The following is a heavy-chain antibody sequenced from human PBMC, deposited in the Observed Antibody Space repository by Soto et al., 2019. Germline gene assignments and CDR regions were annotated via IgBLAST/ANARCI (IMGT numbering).Heavy chain of an antibody. J-gene: IGHJ3*02. Sequence: ASVKVSCKASGYIFTSYDINWVRQATGQGLEWMGWMNPNSDNTGYAQKFQGRVTMTRNTSISTAYMELSSLRSEDTAVYYCASRDIVVVPAAIRGGSDAFDIWGQGTMVTVSS. V-gene: IGHV1-8*01. D-gene: IGHD2-2*02. CDR3: ASRDIVVVPAAIRGGSDAFDI. CDR1: GYIFTSYD. CDR2: MNPNSDNT.